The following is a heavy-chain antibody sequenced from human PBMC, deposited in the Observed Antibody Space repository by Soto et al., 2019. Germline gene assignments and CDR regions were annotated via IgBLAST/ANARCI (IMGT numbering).Heavy chain of an antibody. J-gene: IGHJ4*02. CDR2: IYHSGST. D-gene: IGHD6-13*01. CDR1: GGSISSNNW. CDR3: ARYIAASGNYYLDF. V-gene: IGHV4-4*02. Sequence: PSQTLSLTCTVSGGSISSNNWWSWVRQPPGKGLEWIGEIYHSGSTNYNPSLKSRVIISVDTSKNQFSLRLSSVTAADTAVYYCARYIAASGNYYLDFWGQGTLVTVSS.